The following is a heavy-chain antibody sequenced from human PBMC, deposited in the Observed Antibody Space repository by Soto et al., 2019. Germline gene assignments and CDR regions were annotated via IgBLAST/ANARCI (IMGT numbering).Heavy chain of an antibody. Sequence: SETLSLTCALSSYSFGSGYWAWLRQSPGKGLEWFGTISQNGDSFYNPSLRSRVAMSIDASRNQFSLELTAVTAADTALYYCARVHSSGHGVAYWGPGTLVTVSS. D-gene: IGHD6-19*01. CDR2: ISQNGDS. CDR1: SYSFGSGY. V-gene: IGHV4-38-2*01. CDR3: ARVHSSGHGVAY. J-gene: IGHJ4*02.